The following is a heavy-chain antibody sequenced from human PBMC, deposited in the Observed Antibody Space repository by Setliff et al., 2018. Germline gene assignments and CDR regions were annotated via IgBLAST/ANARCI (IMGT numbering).Heavy chain of an antibody. CDR3: ARGSTVDFDY. CDR1: GFTFSSYS. D-gene: IGHD2-2*01. CDR2: ISSSSSTI. V-gene: IGHV3-48*04. Sequence: PGGSLRLSCAASGFTFSSYSMNWVRQAPGKGLEWVSYISSSSSTIYYADSVKGRFTISRDNAKNSLYLQMNSLRAEDTAVYYCARGSTVDFDYWGQGTLVTAPQ. J-gene: IGHJ4*02.